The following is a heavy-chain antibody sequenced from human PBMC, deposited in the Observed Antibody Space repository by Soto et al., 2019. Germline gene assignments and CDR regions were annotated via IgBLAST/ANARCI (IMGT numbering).Heavy chain of an antibody. CDR2: FDPEDGET. CDR3: ANGPGRLRFLEWLFNY. V-gene: IGHV1-24*01. CDR1: GYTLTELS. Sequence: GASVKVSCKVSGYTLTELSMHWVRQAPGKGLEWMGGFDPEDGETIYAQKFQGRVTMTEDTSTDTAYMELSSLRSEDTAVYYCANGPGRLRFLEWLFNYWGQGTLVTVSS. J-gene: IGHJ4*02. D-gene: IGHD3-3*01.